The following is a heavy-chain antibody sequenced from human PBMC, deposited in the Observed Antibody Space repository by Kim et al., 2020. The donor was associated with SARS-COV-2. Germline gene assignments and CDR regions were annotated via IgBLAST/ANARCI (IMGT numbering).Heavy chain of an antibody. V-gene: IGHV3-48*03. D-gene: IGHD3-10*01. CDR3: ASGTFGSY. CDR1: GFTFSDYQ. Sequence: GGSLRLSCAASGFTFSDYQMNWVRQAPGKGLECVASISGRGSTISFADSVQGRVSITRDNAKNSVHLQMNNLRAEDTAVYYCASGTFGSYWGQGTLVTVSS. J-gene: IGHJ4*02. CDR2: ISGRGSTI.